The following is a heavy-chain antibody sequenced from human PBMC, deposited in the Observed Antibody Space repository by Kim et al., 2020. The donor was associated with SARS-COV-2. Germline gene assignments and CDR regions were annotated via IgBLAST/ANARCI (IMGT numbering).Heavy chain of an antibody. CDR1: GGSFSDYY. J-gene: IGHJ4*01. D-gene: IGHD6-19*01. Sequence: SETLSLTCAVYGGSFSDYYWSWIRQSPGRGLEWIGQINHSGTTNYNPSLKSRVTISVDTSKNQFSLKVTSVTAADTAVYYCARGQIALTVAGTIFQYWGQGTLVTVSS. CDR3: ARGQIALTVAGTIFQY. V-gene: IGHV4-34*01. CDR2: INHSGTT.